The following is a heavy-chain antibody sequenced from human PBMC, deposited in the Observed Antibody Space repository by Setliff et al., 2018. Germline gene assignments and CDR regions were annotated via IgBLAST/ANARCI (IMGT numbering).Heavy chain of an antibody. V-gene: IGHV1-46*01. D-gene: IGHD1-26*01. CDR2: INPGGGST. J-gene: IGHJ4*02. CDR1: GYTFTNHY. CDR3: ARVEEWELLPLNY. Sequence: ASVKVSCKASGYTFTNHYMHWVRQAPGQGLEWMGMINPGGGSTTYAQKFQGRVTMTRDTSISTAYMELNRLRSDDTAVYYCARVEEWELLPLNYWGQGTPVTVSS.